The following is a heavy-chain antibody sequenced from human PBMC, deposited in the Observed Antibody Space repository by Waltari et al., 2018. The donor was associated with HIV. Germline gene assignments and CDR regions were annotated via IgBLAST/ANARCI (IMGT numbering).Heavy chain of an antibody. CDR1: GGSISSGGYS. CDR2: IYHSGST. J-gene: IGHJ6*02. CDR3: ARGGKAWIKGYYGMDV. D-gene: IGHD1-1*01. Sequence: QLQLQESGSGLVKPSQTLSLTCAVSGGSISSGGYSWSWIRQPPGKGLEWIGYIYHSGSTYYNPSLKSRVTISVDRSKNQFSLKLSSVTAADTAVYYCARGGKAWIKGYYGMDVWGQGTTVTVSS. V-gene: IGHV4-30-2*01.